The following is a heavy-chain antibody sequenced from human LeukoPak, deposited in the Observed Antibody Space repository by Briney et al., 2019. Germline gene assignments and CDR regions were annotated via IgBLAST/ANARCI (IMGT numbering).Heavy chain of an antibody. CDR3: AKSGHDYGDYRKYNWFDP. CDR2: IWFDGSNK. CDR1: GFTFSSYG. V-gene: IGHV3-33*06. Sequence: PGGSLRLSCAASGFTFSSYGMHWVRQAPGKGLEWVAVIWFDGSNKYYADSVKGRFTISRDNSKNTPYLQMNSLRAEDTAVYYCAKSGHDYGDYRKYNWFDPWGQGTLVTVSS. D-gene: IGHD4-17*01. J-gene: IGHJ5*02.